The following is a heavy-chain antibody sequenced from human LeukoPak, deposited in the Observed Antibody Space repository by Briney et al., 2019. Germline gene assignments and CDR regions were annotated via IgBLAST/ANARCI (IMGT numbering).Heavy chain of an antibody. CDR2: IRYDGSNK. CDR1: GFTFSSYG. Sequence: GGSLRLSCAASGFTFSSYGMHWVRQAPGKGLEWVAFIRYDGSNKYYADSVKGRFTISRDNSKNTLYLQMNSLRAEDTAVYYCAKLGVKGSGSYSYYYYYMDVWGKGTTVTISS. CDR3: AKLGVKGSGSYSYYYYYMDV. V-gene: IGHV3-30*02. D-gene: IGHD3-10*01. J-gene: IGHJ6*03.